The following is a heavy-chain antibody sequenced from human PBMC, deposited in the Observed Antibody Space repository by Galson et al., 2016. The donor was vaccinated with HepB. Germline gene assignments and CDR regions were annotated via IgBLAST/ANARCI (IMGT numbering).Heavy chain of an antibody. V-gene: IGHV5-51*01. CDR2: IYPGDSDT. J-gene: IGHJ2*01. CDR3: ARPLMGGCSDTSCPFWYFDL. D-gene: IGHD2-2*01. Sequence: QSGAEVKKPGESLKISCQGSGYSFTTYWIAWVRQMPGKGLEWMGIIYPGDSDTKYSPSFEGQVTLSADRSISTAYLQWDDLKASDTAMYYCARPLMGGCSDTSCPFWYFDLWGRGTLVSVSS. CDR1: GYSFTTYW.